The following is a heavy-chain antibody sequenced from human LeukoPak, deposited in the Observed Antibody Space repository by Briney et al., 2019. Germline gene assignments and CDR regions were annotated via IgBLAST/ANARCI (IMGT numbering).Heavy chain of an antibody. Sequence: PGGSLRLSCAASGFTVSSNYMSWVRQAPGKGLEWVSVIYSGGSTYYADSVKGRFTISRDNSKNTLYLQMNSLRAEDTAVYYCARDGVDYCSSTSCYTFRAFDIWGQGTMVTVSS. D-gene: IGHD2-2*02. V-gene: IGHV3-53*01. CDR3: ARDGVDYCSSTSCYTFRAFDI. J-gene: IGHJ3*02. CDR1: GFTVSSNY. CDR2: IYSGGST.